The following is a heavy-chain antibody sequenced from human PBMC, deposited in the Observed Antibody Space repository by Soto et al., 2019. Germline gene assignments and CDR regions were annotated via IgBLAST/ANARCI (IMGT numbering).Heavy chain of an antibody. CDR3: ACPEYCSSTSCSYYYYMDV. CDR2: ISSSSYI. V-gene: IGHV3-21*01. J-gene: IGHJ6*03. Sequence: EVQLVESGGGLVKPGGSLRLSCAASGFTFSSYSMNWVRQAPGKGLEWVSSISSSSYIYYADSVKGRFTISRDNAKNSLYLQMNSLRAEDTAVYYCACPEYCSSTSCSYYYYMDVWGKGTTVTVSS. D-gene: IGHD2-2*01. CDR1: GFTFSSYS.